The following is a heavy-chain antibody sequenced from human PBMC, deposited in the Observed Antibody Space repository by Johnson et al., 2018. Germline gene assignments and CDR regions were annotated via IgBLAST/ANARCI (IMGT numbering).Heavy chain of an antibody. CDR2: ITLRSDTI. Sequence: VQLQESGGDSVLPGGSLRLSCAASGFTFDDYALHWVRQRPGMGLEWVSRITLRSDTIEYADSVKGRFTISRDNAKNSLYLQMNSLRPEDTALYYCAKAVYGQSALHIWGQVTMVSVSS. CDR1: GFTFDDYA. J-gene: IGHJ3*02. CDR3: AKAVYGQSALHI. D-gene: IGHD3-10*01. V-gene: IGHV3-9*01.